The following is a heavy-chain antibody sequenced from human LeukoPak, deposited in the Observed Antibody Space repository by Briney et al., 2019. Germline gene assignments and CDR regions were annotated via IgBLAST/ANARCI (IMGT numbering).Heavy chain of an antibody. CDR3: ARDRSRGIAAAGKDY. Sequence: ASVKVSCRASGYTFTGYYMHWVRRAPGQGLEWMGWINPDSGGTIYAQNFQGRVTMTRDTSISTAYMELSSLRSDDTAVYYCARDRSRGIAAAGKDYWGQGTLVTVSS. D-gene: IGHD6-13*01. CDR1: GYTFTGYY. V-gene: IGHV1-2*02. CDR2: INPDSGGT. J-gene: IGHJ4*02.